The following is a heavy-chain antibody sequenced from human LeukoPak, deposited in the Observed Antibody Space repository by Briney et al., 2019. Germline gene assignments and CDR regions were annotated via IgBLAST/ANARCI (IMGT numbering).Heavy chain of an antibody. CDR2: IYYSGST. CDR1: GGSISSYY. Sequence: SETLSLTCTVSGGSISSYYWSWIRQPPGKGLEWIGYIYYSGSTNYNPSLKSRVTISVDTSKNQFSLKLSSVTAAGTAVYCCAGGGLVVAGSFFFDYWGQGTLVTVSS. J-gene: IGHJ4*02. CDR3: AGGGLVVAGSFFFDY. D-gene: IGHD2-21*01. V-gene: IGHV4-59*01.